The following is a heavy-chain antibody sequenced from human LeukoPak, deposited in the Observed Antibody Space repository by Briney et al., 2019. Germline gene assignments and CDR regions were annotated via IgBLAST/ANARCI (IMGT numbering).Heavy chain of an antibody. Sequence: ASVKVSCKASGYTFTSYYMHWARQAPGQGLEWMGGIIPIFGTANYAQKFQGRVTITTDESTSTAYMELSSLRSEDTAVYYCARVIAAAGTGYYYYMDVWGKGTTVTVSS. J-gene: IGHJ6*03. CDR1: GYTFTSYY. D-gene: IGHD6-13*01. CDR3: ARVIAAAGTGYYYYMDV. V-gene: IGHV1-69*05. CDR2: IIPIFGTA.